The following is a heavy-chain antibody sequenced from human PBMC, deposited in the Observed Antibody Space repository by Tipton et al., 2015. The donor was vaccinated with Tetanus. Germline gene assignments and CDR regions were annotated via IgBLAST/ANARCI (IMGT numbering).Heavy chain of an antibody. CDR3: ARGYVPADDYGDYHGRYFDL. D-gene: IGHD4-17*01. J-gene: IGHJ2*01. Sequence: LSLTCTVSGGSISSNVYYWAWIRQPPGKGPQWIGNIFYSGSINYNPSLKSRLTISADTAKNQFFLRINSVTAADTAVYYCARGYVPADDYGDYHGRYFDLWGRGTLVTVSS. CDR2: IFYSGSI. V-gene: IGHV4-39*01. CDR1: GGSISSNVYY.